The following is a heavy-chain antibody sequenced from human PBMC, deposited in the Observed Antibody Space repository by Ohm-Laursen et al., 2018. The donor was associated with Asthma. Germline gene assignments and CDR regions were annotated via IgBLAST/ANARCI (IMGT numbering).Heavy chain of an antibody. Sequence: TLSPTCTVSGDSISSGNNYWSWIRQHPGKGLEWIGYIYYSGITYSNPSLRSRVSISVDTSKNQFSLKLSPVTAADTAVYYCARGTFYYESTGYYFFDHWGQGALVTVSS. J-gene: IGHJ4*02. D-gene: IGHD3-22*01. CDR3: ARGTFYYESTGYYFFDH. CDR2: IYYSGIT. CDR1: GDSISSGNNY. V-gene: IGHV4-31*02.